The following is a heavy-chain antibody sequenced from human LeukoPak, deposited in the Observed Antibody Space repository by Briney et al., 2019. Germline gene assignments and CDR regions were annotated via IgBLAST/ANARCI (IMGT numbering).Heavy chain of an antibody. J-gene: IGHJ2*01. Sequence: PGESLRLSCAASGFTFSSYWMHWVRQAPGKGLVWVSRINSDGSSTSYADSVKGRFTISRDNAKNTLYLQMNSLRAEDTAVYYCARDSGITIFRTWYFDLWGRGTLVTVSS. CDR2: INSDGSST. CDR3: ARDSGITIFRTWYFDL. V-gene: IGHV3-74*01. CDR1: GFTFSSYW. D-gene: IGHD3-3*01.